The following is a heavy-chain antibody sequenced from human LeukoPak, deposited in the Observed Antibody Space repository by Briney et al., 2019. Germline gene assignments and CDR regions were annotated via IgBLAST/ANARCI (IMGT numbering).Heavy chain of an antibody. D-gene: IGHD3-22*01. J-gene: IGHJ4*02. CDR2: IYSGGST. CDR1: GSTASSNS. V-gene: IGHV3-53*01. CDR3: ARRAGDYSHPYDY. Sequence: PGGSLRLSCTVSGSTASSNSMGWVRQAPGKGLEWVSFIYSGGSTHNSDSVKGRFTISRDNSKNTLYLQMNSLRAEDTAVYYCARRAGDYSHPYDYWGQGTLVTVSS.